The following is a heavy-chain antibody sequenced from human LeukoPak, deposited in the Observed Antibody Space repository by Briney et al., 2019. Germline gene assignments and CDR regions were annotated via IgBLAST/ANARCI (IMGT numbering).Heavy chain of an antibody. V-gene: IGHV4-59*01. D-gene: IGHD6-13*01. CDR2: IYYSGTT. CDR3: ARGVYIAAAQYGY. J-gene: IGHJ4*02. Sequence: PSETLSLTCTVSGGSISSYYWSWIRQPPGKGLEWIGYIYYSGTTNYNPSLKSRVTISVDTSKNQFSLKLSSVTAADSAVYYCARGVYIAAAQYGYWGQGTLVTVSS. CDR1: GGSISSYY.